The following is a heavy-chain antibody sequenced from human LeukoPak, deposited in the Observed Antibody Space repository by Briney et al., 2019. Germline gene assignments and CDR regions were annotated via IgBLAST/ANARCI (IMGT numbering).Heavy chain of an antibody. CDR1: GYTFTSYY. CDR2: INPSGGST. J-gene: IGHJ5*02. CDR3: ARDEGPRYYYGSGSYYNRGWFDP. D-gene: IGHD3-10*01. Sequence: ASVKVSCKASGYTFTSYYKHWVRQAPGQGLEWMGIINPSGGSTSYAQKFQGRVTMTRDTSTSTVYMELSSLRSEDTAVYYCARDEGPRYYYGSGSYYNRGWFDPWGQGTLVTVSS. V-gene: IGHV1-46*01.